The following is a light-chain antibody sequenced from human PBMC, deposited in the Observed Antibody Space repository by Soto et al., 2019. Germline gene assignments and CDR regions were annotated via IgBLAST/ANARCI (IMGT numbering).Light chain of an antibody. Sequence: EIVMTQSPATLSVSPGERATLSCRASQSVSSNLAWYQQKPGQAPRLLIYRASTRATGIPARFSGSGCGTEFTLTISSLQSEDFAVYYCQQYNNWPRTFGQGTKVEIK. CDR3: QQYNNWPRT. CDR2: RAS. V-gene: IGKV3-15*01. CDR1: QSVSSN. J-gene: IGKJ1*01.